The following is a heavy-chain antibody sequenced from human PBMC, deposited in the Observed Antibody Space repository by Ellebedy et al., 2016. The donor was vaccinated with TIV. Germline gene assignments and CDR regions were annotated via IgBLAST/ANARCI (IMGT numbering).Heavy chain of an antibody. Sequence: PGGSLRLSCAAPGFTFSSYSMNWVRQAPGKGLEWVSSISSSSSYIYYADSVKGRFTISRDNAKNSLYLQMNSLRDEDTAVYYCAREKGIAAAGTSDYGMDVWGQGTTVTVSS. J-gene: IGHJ6*02. D-gene: IGHD6-13*01. CDR3: AREKGIAAAGTSDYGMDV. CDR2: ISSSSSYI. V-gene: IGHV3-21*01. CDR1: GFTFSSYS.